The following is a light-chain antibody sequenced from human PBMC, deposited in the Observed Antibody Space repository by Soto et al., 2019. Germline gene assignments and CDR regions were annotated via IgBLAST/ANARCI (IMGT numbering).Light chain of an antibody. CDR3: LQDYTYPLT. Sequence: AIPMTQSPSSLSASVGDRVTISCRASQAIRNDLGWYQQRPGKAPKLLIYAASGLQSGVPSRFSGSGSGTDFTLTINSLQPEDFATYYCLQDYTYPLTFGGGTKVEI. J-gene: IGKJ4*01. V-gene: IGKV1-6*01. CDR2: AAS. CDR1: QAIRND.